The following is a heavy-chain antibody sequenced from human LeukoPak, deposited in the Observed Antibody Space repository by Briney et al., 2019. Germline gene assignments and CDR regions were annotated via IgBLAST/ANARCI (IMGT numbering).Heavy chain of an antibody. CDR3: ARDTHSGSYYRVGLT. CDR1: EFTFSNYD. J-gene: IGHJ5*02. V-gene: IGHV3-33*01. D-gene: IGHD1-26*01. Sequence: GGSLRLSCAASEFTFSNYDIHWVRQAPGKGLEWVAVIWYDGSTKYYADSVKGRFTISRDNSKNTVHLQINSLRAEDTAVYYCARDTHSGSYYRVGLTWGQGTLVTVSS. CDR2: IWYDGSTK.